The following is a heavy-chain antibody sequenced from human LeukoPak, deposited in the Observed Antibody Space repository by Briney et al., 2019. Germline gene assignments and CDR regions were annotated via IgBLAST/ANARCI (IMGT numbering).Heavy chain of an antibody. J-gene: IGHJ5*01. CDR1: GYTFTGYY. CDR3: ARDLGGVLGRLDS. V-gene: IGHV1-2*02. D-gene: IGHD3-16*01. CDR2: INPKSGGT. Sequence: ASVKVSCKASGYTFTGYYIHWVRQAPGQGLEWMGWINPKSGGTNYPQRFQGRVTMTTDTSISTAFMELRRLRSDDTAVYYCARDLGGVLGRLDSWGQGSLVTVSS.